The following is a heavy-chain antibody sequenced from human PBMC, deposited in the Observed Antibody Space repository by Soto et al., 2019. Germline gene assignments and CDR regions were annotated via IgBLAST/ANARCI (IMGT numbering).Heavy chain of an antibody. CDR1: GGTFSSYA. J-gene: IGHJ6*02. Sequence: SVKVSCKASGGTFSSYAISWVRQAPGQGLEWMGGIIPIFGTANYAQRFQGRVTITADESTSTAYMELSSLRSEDTAVYYCARSVSFRYQLLKRGMDVWGQGTTVTVSS. CDR3: ARSVSFRYQLLKRGMDV. CDR2: IIPIFGTA. V-gene: IGHV1-69*13. D-gene: IGHD2-2*01.